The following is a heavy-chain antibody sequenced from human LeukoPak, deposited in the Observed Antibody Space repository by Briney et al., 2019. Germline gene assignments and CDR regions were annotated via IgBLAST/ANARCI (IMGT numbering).Heavy chain of an antibody. Sequence: GGSLRLSCAASGFTFSSYAMSWVRQAPGKGLEWVSAISGSGGSTYYADSVKGRFTISRDNSKNTLYLQMNSLRAEDTAVYYRAKGMISPVLRYFDWLLPFDYWGQGTLVTVSS. D-gene: IGHD3-9*01. CDR3: AKGMISPVLRYFDWLLPFDY. CDR1: GFTFSSYA. CDR2: ISGSGGST. V-gene: IGHV3-23*01. J-gene: IGHJ4*02.